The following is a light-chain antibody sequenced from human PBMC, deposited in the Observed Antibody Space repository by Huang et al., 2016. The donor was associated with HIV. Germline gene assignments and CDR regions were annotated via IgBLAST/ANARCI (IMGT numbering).Light chain of an antibody. CDR3: QQYNNWPFT. CDR1: QSISSK. J-gene: IGKJ3*01. CDR2: GAS. V-gene: IGKV3-15*01. Sequence: ERVMTQSPVTLSVSPGERATFSGRASQSISSKLAWYQQKPGQAPRLLSYGASTRATGVPARFSGSGSGTEFTLTISSLQSEDFAVYYCQQYNNWPFTFGPGTRVDIK.